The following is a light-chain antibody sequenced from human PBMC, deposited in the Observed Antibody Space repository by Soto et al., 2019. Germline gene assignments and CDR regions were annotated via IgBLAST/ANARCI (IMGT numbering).Light chain of an antibody. V-gene: IGLV2-14*01. CDR3: SSYTSSSTLYV. Sequence: ALTQPASVSGSPGQSITISCTGTSSDVGGYNYVSWYQQHPGKAPKLMIYDVSNRPSGVSNRFSGSKSGNTASLTISGLQAEDEADYYCSSYTSSSTLYVXGTGTKDTVL. CDR2: DVS. J-gene: IGLJ1*01. CDR1: SSDVGGYNY.